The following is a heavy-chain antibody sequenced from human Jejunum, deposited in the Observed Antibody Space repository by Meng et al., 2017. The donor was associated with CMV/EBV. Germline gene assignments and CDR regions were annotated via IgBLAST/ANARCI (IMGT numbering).Heavy chain of an antibody. J-gene: IGHJ6*02. CDR3: ANVGRDV. CDR2: ITGSGSST. CDR1: RFTLSSYA. D-gene: IGHD3-10*01. V-gene: IGHV3-23*01. Sequence: RLSCAASRFTLSSYAMTWVRQAPGKGLEWVSGITGSGSSTYYADSVKGRFTISRDNSKNTLYLQMNSLRAEDTAVYYCANVGRDVWGQGTTVTVSS.